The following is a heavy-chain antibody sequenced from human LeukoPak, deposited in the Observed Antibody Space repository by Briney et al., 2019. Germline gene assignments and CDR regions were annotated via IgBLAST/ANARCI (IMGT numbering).Heavy chain of an antibody. Sequence: GGSLRLSCAASGFTFSSYWMSWVRQAPGKGLEWVAFIRYDGNNKLYADSVKGRFTISRDNSKNTLYLHINSLRAEDTAVYYCAKDNPLDYWGQGTLVIVSS. CDR1: GFTFSSYW. V-gene: IGHV3-30*02. CDR2: IRYDGNNK. J-gene: IGHJ4*02. D-gene: IGHD1-14*01. CDR3: AKDNPLDY.